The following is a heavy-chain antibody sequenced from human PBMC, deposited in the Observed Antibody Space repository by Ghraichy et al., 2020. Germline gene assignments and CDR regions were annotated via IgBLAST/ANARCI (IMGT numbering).Heavy chain of an antibody. J-gene: IGHJ4*02. D-gene: IGHD6-19*01. V-gene: IGHV3-21*06. CDR3: ASAFRSGW. Sequence: GESLRLSCAASGFSFESYTMNWVRQAPGKGPEWVSSISSGSSEVFTADSVRGRFYIFRDNSKNELYLQMDSLRAEDSAIYYCASAFRSGWWGQGTQVTVSS. CDR1: GFSFESYT. CDR2: ISSGSSEV.